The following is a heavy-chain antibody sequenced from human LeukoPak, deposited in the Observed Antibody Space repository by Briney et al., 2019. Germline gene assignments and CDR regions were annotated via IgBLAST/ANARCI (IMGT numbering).Heavy chain of an antibody. V-gene: IGHV1-69*13. Sequence: SVKVSCKASGGTFSSYAISWVRQAPGQGLEWMGGIIPIFGTANYAQKFQGRVTITADESTSTAYMELSSLRSEDTAMYYCAREAGWNTYYYGMDVWGKGTTVTVSS. D-gene: IGHD1/OR15-1a*01. CDR2: IIPIFGTA. J-gene: IGHJ6*04. CDR3: AREAGWNTYYYGMDV. CDR1: GGTFSSYA.